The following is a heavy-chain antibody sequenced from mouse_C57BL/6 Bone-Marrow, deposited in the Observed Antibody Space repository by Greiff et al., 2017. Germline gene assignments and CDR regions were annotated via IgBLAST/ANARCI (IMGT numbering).Heavy chain of an antibody. CDR2: IWSGGST. J-gene: IGHJ1*03. Sequence: VKLQESGPGLVQPSQRLSITCTVSGFSLTSYGVHWVRQSPGKGLEWLGVIWSGGSTDYNAAFISRLSISKDNSKSQVFFRMNSLQADDTAIYYCASLRYWYFDVWGTGTTVTVSS. CDR3: ASLRYWYFDV. D-gene: IGHD1-1*01. V-gene: IGHV2-2*01. CDR1: GFSLTSYG.